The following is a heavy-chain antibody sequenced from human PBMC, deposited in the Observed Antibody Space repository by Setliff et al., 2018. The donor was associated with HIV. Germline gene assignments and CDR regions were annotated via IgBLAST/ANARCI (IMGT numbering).Heavy chain of an antibody. CDR1: GGSISSGPYF. D-gene: IGHD2-15*01. Sequence: SETLSLTCTVSGGSISSGPYFWSWIRQPAGKAVEWMGHIYNSGATNYNPSLKSRVTISRDTSKNQFSLKLTSVTAADTAVFFCARAKGYDYYMDVWGRGTTVTVS. J-gene: IGHJ6*03. CDR2: IYNSGAT. CDR3: ARAKGYDYYMDV. V-gene: IGHV4-61*09.